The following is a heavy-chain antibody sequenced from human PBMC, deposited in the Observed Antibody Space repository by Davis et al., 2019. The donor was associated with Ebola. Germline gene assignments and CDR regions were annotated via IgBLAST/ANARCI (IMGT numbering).Heavy chain of an antibody. CDR2: FNPGGSS. Sequence: MPSETLSLTCAVHAGSFSGYYWTWIRQTPGKGLEWIGEFNPGGSSNYNPSLKSRVTISLDTSENHFSLNLGSVTAADTAVYYCATYYDSGDYWGQGTLVTVSS. V-gene: IGHV4-34*01. CDR1: AGSFSGYY. J-gene: IGHJ4*02. D-gene: IGHD3-10*01. CDR3: ATYYDSGDY.